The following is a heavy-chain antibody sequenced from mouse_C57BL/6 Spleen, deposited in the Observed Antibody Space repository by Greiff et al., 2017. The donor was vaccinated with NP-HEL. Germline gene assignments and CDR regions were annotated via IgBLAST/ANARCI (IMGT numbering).Heavy chain of an antibody. J-gene: IGHJ4*01. V-gene: IGHV1-52*01. Sequence: QVQLKQPGAELVRPGSSVKLSCKASGYTFTSYWMHWVKQRPIQGLEWIGNIDPSDSETHYNQKFKDKATFPVDNSSSTAYMQLSSLTSEDAAVYYCARGLRLRGDYWGQGTSVTVSS. CDR1: GYTFTSYW. CDR2: IDPSDSET. D-gene: IGHD3-2*02. CDR3: ARGLRLRGDY.